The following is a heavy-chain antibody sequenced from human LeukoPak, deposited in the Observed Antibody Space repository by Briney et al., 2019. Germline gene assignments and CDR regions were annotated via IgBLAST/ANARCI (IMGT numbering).Heavy chain of an antibody. D-gene: IGHD3-10*01. J-gene: IGHJ4*02. V-gene: IGHV4-59*01. CDR3: ARAPGRPPYAEFDY. CDR2: IYYSGST. CDR1: GGSISSYY. Sequence: PSETLSLTCTVSGGSISSYYWSWIRQPPGKGLEWIGYIYYSGSTNYNPSLKSRVTISVDTSKNQFSLKLSSVTAADTAVYYCARAPGRPPYAEFDYWGQGTLVTVSS.